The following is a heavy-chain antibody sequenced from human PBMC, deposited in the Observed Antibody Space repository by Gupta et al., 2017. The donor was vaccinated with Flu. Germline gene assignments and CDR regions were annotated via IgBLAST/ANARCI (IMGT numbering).Heavy chain of an antibody. CDR1: GFLFSNYW. J-gene: IGHJ4*01. V-gene: IGHV3-74*01. Sequence: EVELVESGGGLIQPGGSLSLSCAASGFLFSNYWMHWVRQAPGKGLVWVSRMNRDGSVTNYADPVKGRFTISRDNAKNTVYLEMNSVRAEDTAVYYCARGVYGEYPYFFDYWGHGTRVTVSS. D-gene: IGHD4-17*01. CDR2: MNRDGSVT. CDR3: ARGVYGEYPYFFDY.